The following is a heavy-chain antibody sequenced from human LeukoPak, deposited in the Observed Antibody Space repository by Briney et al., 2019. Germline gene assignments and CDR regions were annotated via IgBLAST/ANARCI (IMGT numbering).Heavy chain of an antibody. Sequence: GGSLRLSCAASGFTVSSNYMSWVRQAPGKGLEWVSVIYSGGSTYYADSVKGRFTISRDNSKNTLYLQMNSLRAEDTAVYYCARSSHNNYWYFDYWGQGTLVTVSS. D-gene: IGHD1-1*01. CDR3: ARSSHNNYWYFDY. CDR2: IYSGGST. V-gene: IGHV3-53*01. CDR1: GFTVSSNY. J-gene: IGHJ4*02.